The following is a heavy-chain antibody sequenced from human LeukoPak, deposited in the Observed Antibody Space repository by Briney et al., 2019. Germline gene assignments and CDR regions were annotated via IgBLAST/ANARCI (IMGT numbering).Heavy chain of an antibody. J-gene: IGHJ5*02. CDR1: RYTFTSYD. CDR2: MNPNSGNT. Sequence: ASVKVSCKASRYTFTSYDINWVRQATGQGLEWMGWMNPNSGNTGYAQKFQGRVTMTRNTSISTAYMELSSLRSEDTAVYYCARAMGRTGTTFWFDPWGQGTLVTVSS. D-gene: IGHD1-1*01. V-gene: IGHV1-8*01. CDR3: ARAMGRTGTTFWFDP.